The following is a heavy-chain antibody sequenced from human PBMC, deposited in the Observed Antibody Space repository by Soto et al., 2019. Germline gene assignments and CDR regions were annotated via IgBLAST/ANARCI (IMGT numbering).Heavy chain of an antibody. V-gene: IGHV1-69*06. CDR1: GGTFSSYA. CDR2: IIPIFGTA. J-gene: IGHJ4*02. CDR3: ARGPYCGGDCYSDFDY. D-gene: IGHD2-21*02. Sequence: SVKGSCKASGGTFSSYAISWVRQAPVQGLEWMGGIIPIFGTANYAQKFQGRVTITADKSTSTAYMELSSLRSEDTAVYYCARGPYCGGDCYSDFDYWGQGTLVTVSS.